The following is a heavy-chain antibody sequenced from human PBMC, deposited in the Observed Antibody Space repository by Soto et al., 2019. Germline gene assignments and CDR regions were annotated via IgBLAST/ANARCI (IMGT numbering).Heavy chain of an antibody. D-gene: IGHD2-2*01. CDR3: AKDKRDIVVVPAATSFDY. V-gene: IGHV3-30*18. Sequence: GGSLRLSCAASGFTFSSYGMHWVRQAPGKGLEWVAVISYDGSNKYYADSVKGRFTISRDNSKNTLYLQMNSLRAEDTAVYYCAKDKRDIVVVPAATSFDYWGQGTLVTVSS. J-gene: IGHJ4*02. CDR1: GFTFSSYG. CDR2: ISYDGSNK.